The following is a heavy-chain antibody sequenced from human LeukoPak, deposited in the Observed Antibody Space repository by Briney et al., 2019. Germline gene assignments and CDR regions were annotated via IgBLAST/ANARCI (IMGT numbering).Heavy chain of an antibody. V-gene: IGHV3-21*01. Sequence: GSLRLSCLASGFSFNSYTMNWVREAPGKGLEWVSTISPVSTYTWYAESVKGRFTISRDNPKNSLYLQMDSLRAEDTAVYYCVRDVSRRIGIDVWGQGTTVTVSS. CDR1: GFSFNSYT. J-gene: IGHJ6*02. D-gene: IGHD2/OR15-2a*01. CDR3: VRDVSRRIGIDV. CDR2: ISPVSTYT.